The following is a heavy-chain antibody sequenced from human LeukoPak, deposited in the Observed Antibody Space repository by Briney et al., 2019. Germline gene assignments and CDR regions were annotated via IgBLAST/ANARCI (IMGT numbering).Heavy chain of an antibody. D-gene: IGHD2-2*01. CDR3: ARSLRSKVPAAMAIGY. CDR1: GGSISSYY. J-gene: IGHJ4*02. V-gene: IGHV4-59*01. CDR2: IYYSGST. Sequence: PSETLSLTRTVSGGSISSYYWSWIRQPPGKGLERIGYIYYSGSTNYNPSLKSRVTISVDTSNNQFSLKLSSVTAADTAVYYCARSLRSKVPAAMAIGYWGQGTLVTVSS.